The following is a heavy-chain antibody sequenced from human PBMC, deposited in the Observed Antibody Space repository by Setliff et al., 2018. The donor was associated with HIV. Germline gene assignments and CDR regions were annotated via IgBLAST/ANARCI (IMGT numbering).Heavy chain of an antibody. V-gene: IGHV4-39*07. D-gene: IGHD2-21*02. J-gene: IGHJ4*02. CDR1: GGSISNSRYY. CDR3: AISIVGVTSEMY. CDR2: VNHNGNI. Sequence: SETLSLTCTVSGGSISNSRYYWSWIRQSPGKGLEWIVEVNHNGNINYNPSLKSRVTVSVDTSKTQYSLKMISVTAADTAMYYCAISIVGVTSEMYWAQGTLVTVSS.